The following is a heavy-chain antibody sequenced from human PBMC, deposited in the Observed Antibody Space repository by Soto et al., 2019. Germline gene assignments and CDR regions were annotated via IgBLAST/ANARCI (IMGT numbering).Heavy chain of an antibody. D-gene: IGHD5-18*01. CDR2: ISSSGSTI. Sequence: EVQLVESGGGLVQPGGSLRLSCAASGFTFSSYEMNWVRQAPGKGLEWVSYISSSGSTIYYADSVKGRFTISRDNAKNSRYLQMNSLRAEDTAVYYCARGQIQLWLGGFDYWGQGTLVTVSS. CDR1: GFTFSSYE. CDR3: ARGQIQLWLGGFDY. V-gene: IGHV3-48*03. J-gene: IGHJ4*02.